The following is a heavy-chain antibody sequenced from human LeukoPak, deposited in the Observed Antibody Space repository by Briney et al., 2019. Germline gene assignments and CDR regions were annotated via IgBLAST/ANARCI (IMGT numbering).Heavy chain of an antibody. CDR2: IYHSGST. D-gene: IGHD3-10*01. Sequence: SETLSLTCAVSGGSISSSNWWSWVRQPPGKGLEWIGEIYHSGSTNYNPSLKSRVTISVDKSKNQFSLKLRSVTAADTAVYYCARDRRDMVRGINIVRQYNYYYYMDVWGKGTTVTISS. J-gene: IGHJ6*03. CDR1: GGSISSSNW. CDR3: ARDRRDMVRGINIVRQYNYYYYMDV. V-gene: IGHV4-4*02.